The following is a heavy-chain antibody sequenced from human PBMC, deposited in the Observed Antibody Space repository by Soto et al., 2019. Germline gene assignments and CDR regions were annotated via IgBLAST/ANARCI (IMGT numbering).Heavy chain of an antibody. J-gene: IGHJ4*02. V-gene: IGHV3-21*01. Sequence: GGSLRLSCAASGFTFSSYSMNWVRQAPGKGLEWVSSISSSSSYIYYADSVKGRFTISRDNAKNSLYLQMNSLRAEDTAVYYCARGNFNYDRSAYYSYWGQGTLDTVFS. CDR2: ISSSSSYI. D-gene: IGHD3-22*01. CDR1: GFTFSSYS. CDR3: ARGNFNYDRSAYYSY.